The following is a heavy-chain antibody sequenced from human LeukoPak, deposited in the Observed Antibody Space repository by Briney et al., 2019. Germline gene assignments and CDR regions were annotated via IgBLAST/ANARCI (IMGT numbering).Heavy chain of an antibody. Sequence: GGSLRLSCTASGFTFGDYAMTWVRQAPGKGLEWVSIISSGSSAIFSADALKGRFTISRDDAKNLLYLDMNSLRAEDTAVYYCARGHTAVTRHFDFWGQGALVTVSS. CDR1: GFTFGDYA. J-gene: IGHJ4*02. CDR2: ISSGSSAI. D-gene: IGHD4-17*01. V-gene: IGHV3-21*01. CDR3: ARGHTAVTRHFDF.